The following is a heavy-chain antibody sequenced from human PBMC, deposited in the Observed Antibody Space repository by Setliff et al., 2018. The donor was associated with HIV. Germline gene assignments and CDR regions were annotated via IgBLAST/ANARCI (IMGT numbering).Heavy chain of an antibody. CDR2: ISPDNANT. J-gene: IGHJ4*02. D-gene: IGHD1-1*01. CDR1: GYTFTDYF. CDR3: ARQLSNSFDY. V-gene: IGHV1-2*02. Sequence: ASVKVSCKSSGYTFTDYFMHWVRQAPGQGLEWMGWISPDNANTRISQRFRGSVTMTRDRSINTAYMEFSGLTSDDTAVYYCARQLSNSFDYCDQ.